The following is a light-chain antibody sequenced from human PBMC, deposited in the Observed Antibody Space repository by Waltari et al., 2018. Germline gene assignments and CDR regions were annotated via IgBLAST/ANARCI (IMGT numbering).Light chain of an antibody. J-gene: IGLJ2*01. CDR1: TSTIGHNY. V-gene: IGLV1-51*01. Sequence: QSVLTQPPSVSAAPGQKVTISCSASTSTIGHNYVSWYQQHPGTAPKLLIYDKHQRPSGIPDRFSGSNSGTSATLGITGLQTGDEADYYCATWDGSLSVVLFGGVTKVTVL. CDR2: DKH. CDR3: ATWDGSLSVVL.